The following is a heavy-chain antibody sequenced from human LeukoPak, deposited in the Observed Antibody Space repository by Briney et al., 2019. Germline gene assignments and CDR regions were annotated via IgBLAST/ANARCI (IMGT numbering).Heavy chain of an antibody. D-gene: IGHD5-18*01. CDR1: GFTFSSYA. J-gene: IGHJ4*02. CDR2: ISGSGGST. CDR3: AKSPGYSYGYGGVDY. V-gene: IGHV3-23*01. Sequence: QPGGSLRLSCAASGFTFSSYAMSWVRQVPGKGLEWVSAISGSGGSTYYADSVKGRFTISRDNSKNTLYLQMNSLRAEDTAVYYCAKSPGYSYGYGGVDYWGQGTLVTVSS.